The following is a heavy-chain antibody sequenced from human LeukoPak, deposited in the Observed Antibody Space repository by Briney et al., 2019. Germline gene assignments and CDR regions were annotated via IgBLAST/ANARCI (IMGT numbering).Heavy chain of an antibody. CDR2: IYSGGST. CDR3: ARDPGKMGSTSSN. Sequence: GGSLRLSCAASGFTVSSNYMSWVRQAPGKGLEWVSVIYSGGSTYYADPVKGRFTISRDNSKNTLYLQMNSLRAEDTAVYYCARDPGKMGSTSSNWGQGTLVTVSS. J-gene: IGHJ4*02. CDR1: GFTVSSNY. V-gene: IGHV3-66*01. D-gene: IGHD6-6*01.